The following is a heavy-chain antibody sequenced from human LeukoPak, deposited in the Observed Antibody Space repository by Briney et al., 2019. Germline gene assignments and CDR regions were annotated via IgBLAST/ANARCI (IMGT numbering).Heavy chain of an antibody. CDR3: ARGPIGGLRKGFDI. J-gene: IGHJ4*02. Sequence: ASVKVSRKASGYTFTSYGISWVRQAPGQGLEWMGWISAYNGNTNYAQKLQGRVTMTTDTAVTTAYMDLDGLISDDAAVYFCARGPIGGLRKGFDIWGQGTLVTVSS. CDR2: ISAYNGNT. D-gene: IGHD1-26*01. V-gene: IGHV1-18*01. CDR1: GYTFTSYG.